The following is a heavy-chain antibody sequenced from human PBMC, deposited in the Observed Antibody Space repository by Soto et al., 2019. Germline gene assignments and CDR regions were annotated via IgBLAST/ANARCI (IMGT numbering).Heavy chain of an antibody. Sequence: QVQLQQWGAGLLKPSETLSLTCAVYGGSFSGYYWSWIRQPPGKGLEWIGEINHSGSTNYNPSLKSRVTISVDTSKNQFSLKLSSVTAADTAVYYCARDRYCSSTSCYRRNWFDPWGQGTLVTVSS. J-gene: IGHJ5*02. CDR1: GGSFSGYY. CDR3: ARDRYCSSTSCYRRNWFDP. D-gene: IGHD2-2*01. V-gene: IGHV4-34*01. CDR2: INHSGST.